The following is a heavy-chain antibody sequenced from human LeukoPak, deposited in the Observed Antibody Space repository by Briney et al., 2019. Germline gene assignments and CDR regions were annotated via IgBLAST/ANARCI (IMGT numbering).Heavy chain of an antibody. J-gene: IGHJ4*02. Sequence: PGGSLRLSCAASGFTFDDYAMHWVRQAPGKGLEGVSGINWNSGIIGYADSVKGRFTISRDNAKNSLYVQMNSLRAEDTAFYYCVKDKHRYIGYDSSYYFDYWGQGTLVTVSS. V-gene: IGHV3-9*01. CDR1: GFTFDDYA. D-gene: IGHD5-12*01. CDR3: VKDKHRYIGYDSSYYFDY. CDR2: INWNSGII.